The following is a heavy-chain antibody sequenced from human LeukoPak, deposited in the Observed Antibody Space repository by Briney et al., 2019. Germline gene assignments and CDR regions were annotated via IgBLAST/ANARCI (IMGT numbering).Heavy chain of an antibody. J-gene: IGHJ4*02. CDR3: ARPYSSGWYYFDY. V-gene: IGHV4-34*01. Sequence: PSETLSLTCAVYGGSFSGYYWSWIRQPPGKGLEWIGEINHSGSTNYNPSLKSRVTISVDTSKNQFSPKLSSVTAADTAVYYCARPYSSGWYYFDYWGQGTLVTVSS. CDR1: GGSFSGYY. D-gene: IGHD6-19*01. CDR2: INHSGST.